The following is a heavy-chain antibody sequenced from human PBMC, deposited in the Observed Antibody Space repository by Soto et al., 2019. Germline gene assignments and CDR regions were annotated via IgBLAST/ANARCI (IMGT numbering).Heavy chain of an antibody. Sequence: QVQLVQSGAEVKKPGSSVKVSCKASGDTFAIYGFNWVRQAPGQGLEWLGTIIPIFGTADYAQKFEGRVSITADKSTSTAYMELASLTTEDSAIYYCARGGIQFYDESGHASDYWGQGTLITVSS. CDR1: GDTFAIYG. D-gene: IGHD3-22*01. V-gene: IGHV1-69*06. J-gene: IGHJ4*02. CDR3: ARGGIQFYDESGHASDY. CDR2: IIPIFGTA.